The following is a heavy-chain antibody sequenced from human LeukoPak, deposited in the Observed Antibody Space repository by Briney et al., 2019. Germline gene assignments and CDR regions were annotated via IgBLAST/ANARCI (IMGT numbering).Heavy chain of an antibody. CDR3: TTDYASSYYYGSGSYYNRYYYFDY. Sequence: GGSLRLSCAASGFTFSNAWMSWVRQAPGKGLEWVGRIKSKTDGGTTDYAAPVKGRFTISRDDSKNTLYLQMNSLKTEDTAVHYCTTDYASSYYYGSGSYYNRYYYFDYWGQGTLVTVSS. J-gene: IGHJ4*02. V-gene: IGHV3-15*01. CDR1: GFTFSNAW. D-gene: IGHD3-10*01. CDR2: IKSKTDGGTT.